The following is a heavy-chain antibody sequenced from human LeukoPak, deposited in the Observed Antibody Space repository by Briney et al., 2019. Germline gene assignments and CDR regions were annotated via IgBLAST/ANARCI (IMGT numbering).Heavy chain of an antibody. CDR2: ISSTSSST. J-gene: IGHJ4*02. D-gene: IGHD5-18*01. V-gene: IGHV3-21*01. CDR3: ARERGYSYGYSDY. CDR1: GFTFNGYG. Sequence: GGSLRLSCAASGFTFNGYGMNWVRQAPGKGLEWVSSISSTSSSTYYADSVKGRFTISRDNARNSLYLQMNSLRAEDTAVYYCARERGYSYGYSDYWGQGTLVTVSS.